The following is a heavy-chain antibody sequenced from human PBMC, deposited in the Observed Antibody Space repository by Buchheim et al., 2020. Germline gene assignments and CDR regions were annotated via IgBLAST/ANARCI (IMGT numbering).Heavy chain of an antibody. CDR3: ARYTSGWEPLSWAMDV. J-gene: IGHJ6*02. V-gene: IGHV4-61*02. CDR1: GGSISSGGDF. D-gene: IGHD1-26*01. Sequence: QVQLQESGPGLVKPSQTLSLTCTVSGGSISSGGDFWTWVRQPAGKGLEWIGHIYPSGNTNYNPSLRSRVTISIDASKNPVSLNLSSVTAADTALYYCARYTSGWEPLSWAMDVWGQGTT. CDR2: IYPSGNT.